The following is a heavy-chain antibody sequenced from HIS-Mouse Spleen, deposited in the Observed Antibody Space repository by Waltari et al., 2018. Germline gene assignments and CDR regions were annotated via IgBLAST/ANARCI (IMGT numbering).Heavy chain of an antibody. CDR3: ARGTGTDAFDI. CDR1: VYTFTRYH. J-gene: IGHJ3*02. CDR2: INPNSGGT. V-gene: IGHV1-2*02. Sequence: QVQLVQSGAEAKKPGDSVKVSCKDSVYTFTRYHIHWVRQAPGQGLEWMGWINPNSGGTNYAQKFQGRVTMTRDTSISTAYMELSRLRSDDTAVYYCARGTGTDAFDIWGQGTMVTVSS. D-gene: IGHD1-1*01.